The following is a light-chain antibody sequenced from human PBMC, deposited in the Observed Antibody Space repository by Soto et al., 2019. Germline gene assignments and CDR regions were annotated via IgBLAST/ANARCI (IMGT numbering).Light chain of an antibody. Sequence: DIQVTQSPSSPSASVGDSVTITCQASQDIRNYLNWYQQKPGKAPKLLIFDASNLETGVPSRFAGSGSGTDFTFTITSLQPEDIATYYCHQYDDLPWTFGQGTKVAIK. CDR1: QDIRNY. CDR3: HQYDDLPWT. J-gene: IGKJ1*01. V-gene: IGKV1-33*01. CDR2: DAS.